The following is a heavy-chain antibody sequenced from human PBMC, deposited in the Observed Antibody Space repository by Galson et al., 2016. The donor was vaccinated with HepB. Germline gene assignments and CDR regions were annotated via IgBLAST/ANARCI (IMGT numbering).Heavy chain of an antibody. V-gene: IGHV5-51*01. CDR2: IYPPDSDT. CDR1: GYSFSSYS. D-gene: IGHD3-22*01. Sequence: QSGAEVKKPGESLKISCKGSGYSFSSYSIGWVRRMPGKGLEWMGIIYPPDSDTRYSPSFQGQVTISADKSISTAYLQWSSLKASDTAIYYCARIHDSSGSGGYFFDYWGQGSLVIVSS. J-gene: IGHJ4*02. CDR3: ARIHDSSGSGGYFFDY.